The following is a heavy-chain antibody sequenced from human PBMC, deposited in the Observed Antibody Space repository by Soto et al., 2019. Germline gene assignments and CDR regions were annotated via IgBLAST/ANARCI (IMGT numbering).Heavy chain of an antibody. V-gene: IGHV3-23*01. Sequence: EVQLLESGGGLVQPGGSLRLSCAASGFIFSSYALNWVCQAPGKGLEWVSSISGGGGSTNYADSVKGRFTISRDNSKNTLYLQLNSLRAEDTALYYCASAFYGSGSYWGFDYWGQGTLVTVSS. CDR1: GFIFSSYA. D-gene: IGHD3-10*01. J-gene: IGHJ4*02. CDR2: ISGGGGST. CDR3: ASAFYGSGSYWGFDY.